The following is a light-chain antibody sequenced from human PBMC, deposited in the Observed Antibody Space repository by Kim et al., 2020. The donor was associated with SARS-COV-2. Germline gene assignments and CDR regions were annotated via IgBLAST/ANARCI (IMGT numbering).Light chain of an antibody. Sequence: SPGERATLACRASQSVSNNDLAWFQQRPGQAPRLLIYGASSRATGIADRFSGSGSGTYFNLISSRLVPEDFAVYYCQQYGCSLWTFGQGTKVDIK. V-gene: IGKV3-20*01. CDR1: QSVSNND. CDR2: GAS. J-gene: IGKJ1*01. CDR3: QQYGCSLWT.